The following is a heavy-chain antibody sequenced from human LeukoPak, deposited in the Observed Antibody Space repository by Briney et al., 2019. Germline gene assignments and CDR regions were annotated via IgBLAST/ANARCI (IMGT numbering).Heavy chain of an antibody. CDR2: ISGSGGST. V-gene: IGHV3-23*01. J-gene: IGHJ4*02. D-gene: IGHD3-3*01. CDR1: GFTFSSYA. CDR3: AKASPITIFGVVNLFDY. Sequence: GGSLRLSCAASGFTFSSYAMSWVRQAPGKGLEWVSAISGSGGSTYYADSVKGRFTISRDNSKNTLYLQMNSLRADDTAVYYCAKASPITIFGVVNLFDYWGKGTLVTVSS.